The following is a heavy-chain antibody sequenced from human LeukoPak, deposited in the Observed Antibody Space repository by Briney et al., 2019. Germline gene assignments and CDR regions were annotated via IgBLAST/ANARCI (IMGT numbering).Heavy chain of an antibody. V-gene: IGHV1-46*01. J-gene: IGHJ4*02. CDR1: GYTFTSYY. D-gene: IGHD3-16*02. CDR2: INPSGGST. CDR3: ARAPSPPGSVWGSYRYFDY. Sequence: ASVKVSCKASGYTFTSYYMHWVRQAPGQGLEWIGIINPSGGSTSYAQKFQGRVTMTRDTSTSTVYMELSSLRSVDTAVYYCARAPSPPGSVWGSYRYFDYWGQGTLVTVSS.